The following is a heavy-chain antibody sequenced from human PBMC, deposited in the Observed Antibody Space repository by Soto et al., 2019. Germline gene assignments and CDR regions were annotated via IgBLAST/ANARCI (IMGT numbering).Heavy chain of an antibody. V-gene: IGHV3-30-3*01. CDR1: GFTFSSYA. J-gene: IGHJ1*01. CDR2: ISYDGSNK. Sequence: HPGGSLRLSCAASGFTFSSYAMHWVRQAPGKGLEWVAVISYDGSNKYYADSVKGRFTISRDNSKNTLYLQMNSLRAEDTAVYYCARDQGRDSSGSGFQHWGQGTLVTVSS. D-gene: IGHD3-22*01. CDR3: ARDQGRDSSGSGFQH.